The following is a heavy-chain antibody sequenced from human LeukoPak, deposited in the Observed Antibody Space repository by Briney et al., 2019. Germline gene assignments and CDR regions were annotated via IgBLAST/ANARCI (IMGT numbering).Heavy chain of an antibody. CDR1: GFSVNDNY. V-gene: IGHV3-53*01. J-gene: IGHJ4*02. CDR2: MFPDGRT. CDR3: ARTNPVYGDYDY. Sequence: GGSLGLSCAVSGFSVNDNYMSWVRQAPGKGLQWVSVMFPDGRTYYADSVKGRFTISRDLARNTLLLQMHSLRADDTAVHYCARTNPVYGDYDYWGQGTLVTVSS. D-gene: IGHD4-17*01.